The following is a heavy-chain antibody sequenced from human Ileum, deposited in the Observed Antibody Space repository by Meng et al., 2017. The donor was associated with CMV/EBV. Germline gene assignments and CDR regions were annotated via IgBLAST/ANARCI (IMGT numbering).Heavy chain of an antibody. D-gene: IGHD3-22*01. J-gene: IGHJ4*02. Sequence: ASVKVSCKASGYIFTGYYLHWVRQAPGRGLEWMGWIDPNSGGTNSAQIFQGRVTLTRDTSISTAYMDLSRLRSDDTAVYYCARRSGRYFDLDHWGQGTLVTVSS. CDR1: GYIFTGYY. CDR2: IDPNSGGT. V-gene: IGHV1-2*02. CDR3: ARRSGRYFDLDH.